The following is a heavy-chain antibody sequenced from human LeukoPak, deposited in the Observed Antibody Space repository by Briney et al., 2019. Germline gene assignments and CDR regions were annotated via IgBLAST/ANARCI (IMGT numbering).Heavy chain of an antibody. CDR1: GCSISSYY. Sequence: SETLSPTCTVSGCSISSYYWSWIRQLPGKGLEWIGYIYYSGSTNYNPSLKSRVTISVDTSKNQFSLKLSSVTAADTAVYYCARKGPLYYYYMDVWGKGTTVTISS. J-gene: IGHJ6*03. CDR2: IYYSGST. CDR3: ARKGPLYYYYMDV. V-gene: IGHV4-59*01.